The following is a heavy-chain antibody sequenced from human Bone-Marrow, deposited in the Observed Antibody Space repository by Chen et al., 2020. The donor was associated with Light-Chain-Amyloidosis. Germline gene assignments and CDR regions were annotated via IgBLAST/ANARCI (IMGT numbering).Heavy chain of an antibody. CDR2: ISGSGDST. V-gene: IGHV3-23*01. J-gene: IGHJ6*02. CDR1: GFTFSSYA. Sequence: EVHLLESGGGLVQPGGSLRLSCAASGFTFSSYAMSWVRQAPGKGLEWVSAISGSGDSTYYADSVKGRFTISRDNSKNTLYLQMNSLIAEDTAVYYCAKVKLSSGYMYYYYGMDVWGQGTTVTVSS. D-gene: IGHD3-22*01. CDR3: AKVKLSSGYMYYYYGMDV.